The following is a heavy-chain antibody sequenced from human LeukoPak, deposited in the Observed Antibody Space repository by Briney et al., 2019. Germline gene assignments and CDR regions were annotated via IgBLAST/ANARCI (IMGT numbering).Heavy chain of an antibody. CDR3: ASGYYYDSSGYARGYSFDY. CDR2: IIPIFGTA. Sequence: SSVKVSCKASGGTFSSYAISWVRQAPGQGLEWMRGIIPIFGTANYAQKFQGRVTITTDESTSTAYMELSSLRSEDTAVYYCASGYYYDSSGYARGYSFDYWGQGTLVTVSS. D-gene: IGHD3-22*01. J-gene: IGHJ4*02. CDR1: GGTFSSYA. V-gene: IGHV1-69*05.